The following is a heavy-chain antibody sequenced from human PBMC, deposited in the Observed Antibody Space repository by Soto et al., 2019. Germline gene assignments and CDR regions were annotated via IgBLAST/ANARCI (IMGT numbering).Heavy chain of an antibody. CDR1: GGSISSYY. Sequence: SETLSLTCTVSGGSISSYYLSWIRQPPGKGLEWIGYIYYSGSTNYNPSLKSRVTISVDTSKNQFSLKLSSVTAADTAVYYCARSIVGATDYWGQGTLVTVSS. CDR3: ARSIVGATDY. V-gene: IGHV4-59*01. J-gene: IGHJ4*02. D-gene: IGHD1-26*01. CDR2: IYYSGST.